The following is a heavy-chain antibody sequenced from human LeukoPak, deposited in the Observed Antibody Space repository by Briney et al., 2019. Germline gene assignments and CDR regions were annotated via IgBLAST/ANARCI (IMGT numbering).Heavy chain of an antibody. Sequence: ASVKVSCKASGYTFTSNYIHWVRQAPGQGLEWMGMIYPRDGSTSCAQKFQGRVTVTRDTSTSTVHMELSGLRSEDTAVYYCARDQEGFDYWGQGTLVTVSS. CDR1: GYTFTSNY. V-gene: IGHV1-46*01. CDR2: IYPRDGST. J-gene: IGHJ4*02. CDR3: ARDQEGFDY.